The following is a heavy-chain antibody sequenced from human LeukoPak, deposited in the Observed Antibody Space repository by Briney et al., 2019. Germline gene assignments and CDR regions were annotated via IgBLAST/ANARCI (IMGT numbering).Heavy chain of an antibody. Sequence: GGSLRLSCAASGFTFSSYSMNLVRQAPGKGLEWVSSISSSSSYIYYADSVKGRFTISRDNAKNSLYLQMNSLRAEDTAVYYCARDRLTRPLHYWGQGTLVTVSS. J-gene: IGHJ4*02. V-gene: IGHV3-21*01. CDR3: ARDRLTRPLHY. CDR2: ISSSSSYI. CDR1: GFTFSSYS.